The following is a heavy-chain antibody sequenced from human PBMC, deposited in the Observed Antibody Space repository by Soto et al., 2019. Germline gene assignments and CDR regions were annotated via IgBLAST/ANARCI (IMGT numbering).Heavy chain of an antibody. CDR1: GYTFTSYD. Sequence: QVQLVQSGAEVKKPGASVKVSCKASGYTFTSYDIIWVRQATGQGLEWMGWMNPNNGNTGYAPKFQGRVTLTRNTSISTAYMELSSLKSEDTAVYFCARWRLSAHSTVYYDWFDPWGQGTLVTVSS. CDR2: MNPNNGNT. J-gene: IGHJ5*02. CDR3: ARWRLSAHSTVYYDWFDP. V-gene: IGHV1-8*01. D-gene: IGHD1-26*01.